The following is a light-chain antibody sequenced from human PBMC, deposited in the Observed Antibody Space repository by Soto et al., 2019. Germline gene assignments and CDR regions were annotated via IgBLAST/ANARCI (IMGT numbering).Light chain of an antibody. CDR1: SSDVGSYNR. CDR2: EVS. V-gene: IGLV2-18*02. J-gene: IGLJ2*01. CDR3: SSYTSSSTFVV. Sequence: QSALTQPPSVSGSPGQSVTISCTGTSSDVGSYNRVSWYQQPPGTAPKLMIYEVSNRPSGVPDRFSGSKSGNTASLTISGLQAEDEADYYFSSYTSSSTFVVFGGGTQLTVL.